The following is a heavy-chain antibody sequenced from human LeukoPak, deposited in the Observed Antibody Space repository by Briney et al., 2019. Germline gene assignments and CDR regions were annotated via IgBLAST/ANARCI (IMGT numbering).Heavy chain of an antibody. CDR2: ISRGGKTI. CDR3: AKCCYNAENSGWCHAFDI. J-gene: IGHJ3*02. D-gene: IGHD3-22*01. CDR1: GFTSTNYD. Sequence: GGSLRLSCAASGFTSTNYDMHWTRQAPGKGLEWLSYISRGGKTISYADSVKGRFTISRDDSKHTLYLQMNSLRAEDTAIYFCAKCCYNAENSGWCHAFDIWGQGAVVTVSS. V-gene: IGHV3-48*01.